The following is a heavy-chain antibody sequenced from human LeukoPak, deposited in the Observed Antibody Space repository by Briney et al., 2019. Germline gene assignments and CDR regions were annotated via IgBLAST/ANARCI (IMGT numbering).Heavy chain of an antibody. CDR2: IYYSGST. CDR1: TGSISNYY. CDR3: ARTYGDYSFAFDY. D-gene: IGHD4-17*01. Sequence: SETLSLTCSVSTGSISNYYWGWIRQPPGKGLEWIGSIYYSGSTYYNPSLKSRVTISVDTSKNQFSLKLSSVTAADTAVYYCARTYGDYSFAFDYWGQGTLVTVSS. J-gene: IGHJ4*02. V-gene: IGHV4-39*07.